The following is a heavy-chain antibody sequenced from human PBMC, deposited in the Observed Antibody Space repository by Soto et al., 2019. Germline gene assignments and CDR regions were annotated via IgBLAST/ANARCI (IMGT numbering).Heavy chain of an antibody. CDR2: IYPGDSDT. CDR3: ARLRGQVVRYYGMDV. J-gene: IGHJ6*02. CDR1: GYNFTTYW. V-gene: IGHV5-51*01. Sequence: GESLKISCKGSGYNFTTYWIGWVRQMPGKGLEWMGIIYPGDSDTRYSPSFQGQVSFSADKSISTAYLQWGGLKASDTAIYYCARLRGQVVRYYGMDVWGQGTTVTVSS. D-gene: IGHD6-6*01.